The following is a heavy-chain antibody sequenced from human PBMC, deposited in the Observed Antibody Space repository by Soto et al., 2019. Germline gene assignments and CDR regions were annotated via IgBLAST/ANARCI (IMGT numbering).Heavy chain of an antibody. J-gene: IGHJ5*02. CDR2: IYPRDSDT. V-gene: IGHV5-51*01. D-gene: IGHD5-12*01. CDR1: GYSITSDW. Sequence: GESLKISFKASGYSITSDWIGWVRQMPGKGLEWMGIIYPRDSDTRYSPSFEGQVTISADKTTNTAYLQWSSLEASDTALYYCVRHHIVATPRGWFDPWGQGTLVTVSS. CDR3: VRHHIVATPRGWFDP.